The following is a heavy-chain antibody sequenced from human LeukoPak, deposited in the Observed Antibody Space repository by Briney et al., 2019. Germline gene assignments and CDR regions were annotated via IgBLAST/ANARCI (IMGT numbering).Heavy chain of an antibody. D-gene: IGHD2-2*01. CDR3: ARDPVPVSPHAFDI. CDR1: GGSISSGDYY. Sequence: SETLSLTCTVSGGSISSGDYYWSWIRQPPGKGLEWIGYIYYSGSTYYNPSLKSRVTISVDTSKNQFSLKLSSVTAADTAVYYCARDPVPVSPHAFDIWGQGTMATVSS. J-gene: IGHJ3*02. V-gene: IGHV4-30-4*08. CDR2: IYYSGST.